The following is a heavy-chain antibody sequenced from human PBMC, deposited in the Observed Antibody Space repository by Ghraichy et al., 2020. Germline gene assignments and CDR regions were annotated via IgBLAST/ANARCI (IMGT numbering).Heavy chain of an antibody. CDR1: GFSFGDYC. CDR3: RRYRFASWRKLGYYYGMDV. V-gene: IGHV3-49*04. CDR2: IRSTAYGGTA. Sequence: GGSLRLSCTASGFSFGDYCMSWVRQAPGKGLEWVGFIRSTAYGGTAEYAASVKGRFTISRDDSKRIAYLQMNTLTTEDTAVYYCRRYRFASWRKLGYYYGMDVWGQGTTVTVSS. J-gene: IGHJ6*02. D-gene: IGHD2-2*01.